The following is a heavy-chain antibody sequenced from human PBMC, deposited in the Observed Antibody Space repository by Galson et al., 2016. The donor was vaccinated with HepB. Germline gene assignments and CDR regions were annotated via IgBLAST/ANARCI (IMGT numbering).Heavy chain of an antibody. CDR3: AKGRPMDNFGSGYYTDLDY. J-gene: IGHJ4*02. CDR2: MSGGGGDA. CDR1: GFTFSNYA. V-gene: IGHV3-23*01. D-gene: IGHD3-3*01. Sequence: SLRLSCAASGFTFSNYAMNWVRQAPGKGLAWVSAMSGGGGDAYYVDSVRGRFTISRDNSKNTLYLQMKSLRAEDTAVYYCAKGRPMDNFGSGYYTDLDYWGKGTLVTVSS.